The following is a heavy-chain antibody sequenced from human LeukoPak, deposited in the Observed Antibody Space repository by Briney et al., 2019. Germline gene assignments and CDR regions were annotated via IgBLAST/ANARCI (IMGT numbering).Heavy chain of an antibody. V-gene: IGHV3-7*01. CDR3: AKVGRYCSSTSCSRTYYYYGMDV. J-gene: IGHJ6*02. CDR1: DFTFDFYW. Sequence: PGGSLRLSCVASDFTFDFYWMTWVRQAPGKGLEWVANINRDGSERYYVDSVKGRFTISRDNSKNTLYLQMNSLRAEDTAVYYCAKVGRYCSSTSCSRTYYYYGMDVWGQGTTVTVSS. CDR2: INRDGSER. D-gene: IGHD2-2*01.